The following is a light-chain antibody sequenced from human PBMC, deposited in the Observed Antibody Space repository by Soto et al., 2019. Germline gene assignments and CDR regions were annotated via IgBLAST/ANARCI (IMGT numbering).Light chain of an antibody. V-gene: IGKV3-20*01. CDR1: QRVSSGY. Sequence: EIVLTQSPGTLSLSPGESATLSCRASQRVSSGYVAWYQQKPGQAPRLLIYGASSRATGIPDRFRASASGTDFTLTISRQETEDLAVYFGQQYGGSPAITVGRGTRRAIK. CDR2: GAS. J-gene: IGKJ5*01. CDR3: QQYGGSPAIT.